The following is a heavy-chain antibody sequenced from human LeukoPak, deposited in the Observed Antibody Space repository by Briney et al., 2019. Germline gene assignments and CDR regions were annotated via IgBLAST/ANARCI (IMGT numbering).Heavy chain of an antibody. CDR1: GYTFTSYD. V-gene: IGHV1-8*01. J-gene: IGHJ5*02. Sequence: ASVKVSCKASGYTFTSYDINWVRQATGQGLEWMGWMNPNSGNTGYAQKFQGRVTMTRNTSISTAYMELSSLRSEDTAVYYCARGPLTYYDFWGGYYKDNWFDPWGQGTLVTVSS. D-gene: IGHD3-3*01. CDR3: ARGPLTYYDFWGGYYKDNWFDP. CDR2: MNPNSGNT.